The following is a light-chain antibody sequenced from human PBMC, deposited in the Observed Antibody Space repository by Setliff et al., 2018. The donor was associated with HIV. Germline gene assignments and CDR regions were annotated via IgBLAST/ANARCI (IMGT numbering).Light chain of an antibody. CDR2: DVS. J-gene: IGLJ1*01. V-gene: IGLV2-14*03. CDR3: SSYTSRAPLYL. Sequence: QSALAQPASVSGSPGQSITISCTGTSSDVGGYNYVSWYQQHPGKAPKLMISDVSNRPSGVSNRFSGSKSANTASLTISGLRAEDEADYYCSSYTSRAPLYLFGTGTKVTVL. CDR1: SSDVGGYNY.